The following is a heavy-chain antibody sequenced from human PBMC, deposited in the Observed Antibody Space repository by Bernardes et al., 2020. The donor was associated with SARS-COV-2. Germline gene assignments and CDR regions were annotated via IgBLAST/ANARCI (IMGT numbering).Heavy chain of an antibody. CDR1: GFPFRSYA. CDR3: AKDAYGDYDYDYGMDV. Sequence: GGSLILSCAASGFPFRSYAMSWVRQAPGQGLEWVSAISGSGGSTYYADSVKGRFTISRDNSKNTLYLQMNSLRAEDTAVYYCAKDAYGDYDYDYGMDVWGQGTTVTVSS. J-gene: IGHJ6*02. D-gene: IGHD4-17*01. CDR2: ISGSGGST. V-gene: IGHV3-23*01.